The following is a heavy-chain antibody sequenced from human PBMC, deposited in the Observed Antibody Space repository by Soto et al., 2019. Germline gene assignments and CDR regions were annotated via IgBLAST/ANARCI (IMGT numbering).Heavy chain of an antibody. V-gene: IGHV3-23*01. Sequence: GGSLRLSCAASGFTFSSYAMSWVRQAPGKGLEWVSAISGSGGSTYYADSVKGRFTISRDNSKNTLYLQMNSLRAEDTAVYYCANRITMVRGVVYYYGMDVWGQGTTVTVSS. J-gene: IGHJ6*02. CDR3: ANRITMVRGVVYYYGMDV. D-gene: IGHD3-10*01. CDR1: GFTFSSYA. CDR2: ISGSGGST.